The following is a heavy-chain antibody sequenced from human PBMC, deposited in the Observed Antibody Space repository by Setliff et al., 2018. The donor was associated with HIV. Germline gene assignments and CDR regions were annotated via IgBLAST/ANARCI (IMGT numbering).Heavy chain of an antibody. Sequence: LSLTCTVSGGSISSYYWSWIRQPPGKGLEWIGYIYYSGSTNYNPSLKSRVTISVDTSKNQFSLKLSSVTAADTAVYYCARDNRVAFDIWGQGTMVTVS. V-gene: IGHV4-59*01. CDR1: GGSISSYY. J-gene: IGHJ3*02. CDR2: IYYSGST. CDR3: ARDNRVAFDI.